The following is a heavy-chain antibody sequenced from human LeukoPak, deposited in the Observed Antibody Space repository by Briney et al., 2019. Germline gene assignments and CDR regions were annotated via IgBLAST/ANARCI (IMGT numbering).Heavy chain of an antibody. CDR2: ISGSGDRT. CDR3: AKGSIVGATSYYYMDV. V-gene: IGHV3-23*01. J-gene: IGHJ6*03. Sequence: GGTLRLSCAASGFTFRSYGMIWVRQAPGKGLEWVSGISGSGDRTYYEDSVKGRFTISRDNSKNTLYLQMNSLRAEDTAVYYCAKGSIVGATSYYYMDVWGKGTTVTISS. CDR1: GFTFRSYG. D-gene: IGHD1-26*01.